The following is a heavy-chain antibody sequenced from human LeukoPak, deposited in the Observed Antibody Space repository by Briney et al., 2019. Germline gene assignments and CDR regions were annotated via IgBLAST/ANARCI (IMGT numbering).Heavy chain of an antibody. D-gene: IGHD4-23*01. Sequence: GESLKISCKGSGYSFTSYWIGWVRQMPGKGLEWMGIIYPGDSDTRYSPSFQGQVTISADKSISTAYLQWSSLKASDTAMYYCARLVYGVNSEGPWVDYWGQGTLVTVSS. CDR2: IYPGDSDT. CDR3: ARLVYGVNSEGPWVDY. CDR1: GYSFTSYW. J-gene: IGHJ4*02. V-gene: IGHV5-51*01.